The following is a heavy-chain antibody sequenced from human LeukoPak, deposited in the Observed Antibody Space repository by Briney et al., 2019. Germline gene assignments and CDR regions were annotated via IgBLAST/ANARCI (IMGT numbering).Heavy chain of an antibody. CDR2: SYYTGST. J-gene: IGHJ3*02. Sequence: PSETLSLTCTVSGGSISSYYWSWIRQPPGKGLEWIGYSYYTGSTNYNPSLKSRVTISVDTSQNHVSLKLSSVTAADTAVYYCARDESNGAFDIWGQGTMVTVSS. V-gene: IGHV4-59*01. D-gene: IGHD2-8*01. CDR1: GGSISSYY. CDR3: ARDESNGAFDI.